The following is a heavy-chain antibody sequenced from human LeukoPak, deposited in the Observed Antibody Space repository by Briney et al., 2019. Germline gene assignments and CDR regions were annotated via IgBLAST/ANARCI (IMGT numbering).Heavy chain of an antibody. J-gene: IGHJ4*02. Sequence: SETLSLTCTVSGGSISSYYWSWIRQPPVKGLEWIGYIYYSGSTNYNPSLKSRVTISVDTSKNQFSLKLSSVTAADTAVYYCARHQLHLVGATTFVLRDWGQGTLVTVSS. CDR1: GGSISSYY. CDR3: ARHQLHLVGATTFVLRD. CDR2: IYYSGST. V-gene: IGHV4-59*08. D-gene: IGHD1-26*01.